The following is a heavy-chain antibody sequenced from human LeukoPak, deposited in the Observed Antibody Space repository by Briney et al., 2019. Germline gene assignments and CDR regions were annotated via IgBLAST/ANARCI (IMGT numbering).Heavy chain of an antibody. CDR1: GFTFSSYS. V-gene: IGHV3-21*01. CDR2: ISSSSGYI. CDR3: ARVDFRSGYVFDY. J-gene: IGHJ4*02. Sequence: GGSLRLSCAASGFTFSSYSMNWVRQAPGKGLEWVSSISSSSGYIYYADSVKGRFTISRDNAKNSLYLQMNSLRAEDTAVYYCARVDFRSGYVFDYWGQGTLVTVSS. D-gene: IGHD5-12*01.